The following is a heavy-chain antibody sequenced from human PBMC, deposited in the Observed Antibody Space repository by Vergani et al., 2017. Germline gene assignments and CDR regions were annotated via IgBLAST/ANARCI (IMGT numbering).Heavy chain of an antibody. CDR1: GGSISSYY. V-gene: IGHV4-59*01. CDR3: ARVGCGGGSCYFGGLDYFDY. Sequence: QVQLQESGPGLVKPSETLSLTCTVSGGSISSYYWSWIRQPPGKGLGWIGYIYYSGSTNYNPSLKSRVTISVDTSKNQFSLKLRSVTAADTAVYYCARVGCGGGSCYFGGLDYFDYWGQGTLVTVSS. CDR2: IYYSGST. D-gene: IGHD2-15*01. J-gene: IGHJ4*02.